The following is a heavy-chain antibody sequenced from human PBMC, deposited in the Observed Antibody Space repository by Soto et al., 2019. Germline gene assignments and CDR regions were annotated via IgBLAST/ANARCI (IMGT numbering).Heavy chain of an antibody. V-gene: IGHV3-33*01. Sequence: GGSLRLSCAASGFTFSSYGMHWVRQAPGKGLEWVAVIWYDGSNKYYADSVKGRFTISRDNSKNTLYLQMNSLRAEDTAVYYCARDSYYYDSSGYYLPQYYFDYWGQGTLVTVSS. J-gene: IGHJ4*02. CDR1: GFTFSSYG. CDR2: IWYDGSNK. D-gene: IGHD3-22*01. CDR3: ARDSYYYDSSGYYLPQYYFDY.